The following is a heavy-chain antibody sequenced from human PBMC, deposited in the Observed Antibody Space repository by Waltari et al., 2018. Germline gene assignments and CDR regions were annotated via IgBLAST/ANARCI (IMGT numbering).Heavy chain of an antibody. CDR2: VSSTGGA. J-gene: IGHJ4*02. V-gene: IGHV4-61*02. D-gene: IGHD6-19*01. CDR3: AREDLAVRKTGGFDY. Sequence: QVLLQESGPGLVQASQNLSPTCTVAGDSISSSDDYWSWIRRPAGKEMQWIGRVSSTGGANYDPSLTRRATTSVDSSKNEFSLSPTSVTAADTATDYCAREDLAVRKTGGFDYWGQGVMVSVSS. CDR1: GDSISSSDDY.